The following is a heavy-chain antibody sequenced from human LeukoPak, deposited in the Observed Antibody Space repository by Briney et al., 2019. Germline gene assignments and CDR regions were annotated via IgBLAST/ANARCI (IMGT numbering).Heavy chain of an antibody. J-gene: IGHJ4*02. CDR1: GSTLSSYD. V-gene: IGHV3-64D*09. Sequence: PGGSLRLSCSASGSTLSSYDMHWVRQAPGKGLEYVSAIRNNGGETFYADSVKGRFTISRDNSKNTLSLQMSSLRAGDTATYYCALTYYFDRRGYSYFDYWGQGALVTVSS. CDR3: ALTYYFDRRGYSYFDY. D-gene: IGHD3-22*01. CDR2: IRNNGGET.